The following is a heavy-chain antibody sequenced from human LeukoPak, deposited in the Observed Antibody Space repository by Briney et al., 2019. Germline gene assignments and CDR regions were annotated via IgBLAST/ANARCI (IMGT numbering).Heavy chain of an antibody. CDR1: GFTFSSYA. D-gene: IGHD5-12*01. CDR2: ISGSGGST. CDR3: AKLLVYGYDYPDY. Sequence: GGSLRLSCAASGFTFSSYAISWVRQAPGKGLEWVSAISGSGGSTYYADSVKGRFTISRDNSKNTLYLQMNSLRAEDTAVYYCAKLLVYGYDYPDYWGQGTLVTVSS. J-gene: IGHJ4*02. V-gene: IGHV3-23*01.